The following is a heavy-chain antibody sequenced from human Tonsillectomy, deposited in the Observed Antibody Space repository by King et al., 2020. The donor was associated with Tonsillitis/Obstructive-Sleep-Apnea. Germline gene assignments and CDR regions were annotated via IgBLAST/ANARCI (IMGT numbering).Heavy chain of an antibody. Sequence: QLQESGPGLVKPSETLSLPCTVSGGSISSSSYYWGWIRQPPGNGLEWIGTIHYSGSTYYNPSLKSRVTISVDTSKNQFSLKLSSVTAADTTVYYCARQTQSISWYQTPGPPLFDYWGQGTLVTVSS. CDR1: GGSISSSSYY. J-gene: IGHJ4*02. CDR3: ARQTQSISWYQTPGPPLFDY. V-gene: IGHV4-39*01. CDR2: IHYSGST. D-gene: IGHD6-13*01.